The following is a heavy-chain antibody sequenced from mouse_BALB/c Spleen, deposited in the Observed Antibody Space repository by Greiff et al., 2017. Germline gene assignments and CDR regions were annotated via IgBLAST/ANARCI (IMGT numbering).Heavy chain of an antibody. CDR3: AQPGSGDY. Sequence: EVKLVESGAELVRPGALVKLSCKASGFNIKDYYMHWVKQRPEQGLEWIGWIDPENGNTIYDPKFQGKASITADTSSNTAYLQLSSLTSEDTAVYYCAQPGSGDYWGQGTTLTVSS. CDR2: IDPENGNT. CDR1: GFNIKDYY. D-gene: IGHD4-1*01. J-gene: IGHJ2*01. V-gene: IGHV14-1*02.